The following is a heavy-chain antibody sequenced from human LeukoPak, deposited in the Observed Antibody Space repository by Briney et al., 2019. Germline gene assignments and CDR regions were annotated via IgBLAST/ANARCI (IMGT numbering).Heavy chain of an antibody. V-gene: IGHV1-69*06. CDR3: ARSSRYEDYGGNPLGLFLDY. CDR2: ITPIFGTA. Sequence: SVKVSCKASGGTFSSYAISWVRQAPGQGFEWMGGITPIFGTANYAQKFQGRVTITADKSTSTAYMELSRLRSDDTAVYYCARSSRYEDYGGNPLGLFLDYWGQGTLVTVSS. CDR1: GGTFSSYA. D-gene: IGHD4-23*01. J-gene: IGHJ4*02.